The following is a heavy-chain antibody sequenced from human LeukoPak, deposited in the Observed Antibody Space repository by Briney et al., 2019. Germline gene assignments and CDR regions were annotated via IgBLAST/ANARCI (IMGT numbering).Heavy chain of an antibody. CDR2: ISSSSSYI. Sequence: GGSLRLSCAASGFTFSSYAMSWVRQAPGKGLEWVSSISSSSSYIYYADSVKGRFTISRDNAKNSLYLQMNSLRAEDTAVYYCARGGYSGSYYGFDYWGQGTLVTVSP. D-gene: IGHD1-26*01. CDR3: ARGGYSGSYYGFDY. V-gene: IGHV3-21*01. CDR1: GFTFSSYA. J-gene: IGHJ4*02.